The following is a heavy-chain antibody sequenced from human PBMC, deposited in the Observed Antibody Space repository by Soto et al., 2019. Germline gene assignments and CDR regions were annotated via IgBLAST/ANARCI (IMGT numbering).Heavy chain of an antibody. CDR3: ARDLMAHDALDI. CDR1: GYTSTSYG. Sequence: GASVKASCKASGYTSTSYGISWVRQAPGQGLEWMGWISAYNGNTNYAQKLQGRVTMTTDTSTSTAYMELRSLRSDDTAVYYCARDLMAHDALDIWGQGTMVTVSS. V-gene: IGHV1-18*01. J-gene: IGHJ3*02. CDR2: ISAYNGNT. D-gene: IGHD3-10*01.